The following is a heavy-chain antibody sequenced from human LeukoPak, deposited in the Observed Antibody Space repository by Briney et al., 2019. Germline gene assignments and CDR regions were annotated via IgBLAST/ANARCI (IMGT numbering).Heavy chain of an antibody. Sequence: ASVKVSCKASGYTFTTSAIIWVRQAPGQGLEWMGWISVYNGNRKYTQKLQGRVTMTTDTSTSTAYMELRSLRSDDTAVYYCARNSSRVDYWGQGTLVTVFS. J-gene: IGHJ4*02. CDR1: GYTFTTSA. CDR3: ARNSSRVDY. V-gene: IGHV1-18*01. D-gene: IGHD6-13*01. CDR2: ISVYNGNR.